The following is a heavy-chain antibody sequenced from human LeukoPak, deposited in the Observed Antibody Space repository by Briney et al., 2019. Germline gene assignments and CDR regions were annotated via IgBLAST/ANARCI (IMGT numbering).Heavy chain of an antibody. J-gene: IGHJ4*02. CDR3: AKVSQIYCSSTSCYNDY. CDR1: GFTFSSYA. V-gene: IGHV3-23*01. CDR2: ISGSGGST. D-gene: IGHD2-2*02. Sequence: GGSLRLSCAASGFTFSSYAMSWVRQAPGKGLEWVSAISGSGGSTYYVDSVKGRFTISRDNSKNTLYLQMNSLRAEDTAVYYCAKVSQIYCSSTSCYNDYWGQGTLVTVSS.